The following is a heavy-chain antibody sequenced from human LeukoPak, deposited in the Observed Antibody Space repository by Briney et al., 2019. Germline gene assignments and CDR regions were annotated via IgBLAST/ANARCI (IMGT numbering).Heavy chain of an antibody. CDR1: GFTFNTYS. CDR3: TRAYWYRFDY. V-gene: IGHV3-72*01. CDR2: VGNKDDSYTT. Sequence: GGSLRLSCSASGFTFNTYSINWVRQPPGKGLEWVGHVGNKDDSYTTDYAASVKGRFTISRDDSKNSVDLQMNSLKIEDTAMYYCTRAYWYRFDYWGQGTLVTVSS. J-gene: IGHJ4*02. D-gene: IGHD2-8*02.